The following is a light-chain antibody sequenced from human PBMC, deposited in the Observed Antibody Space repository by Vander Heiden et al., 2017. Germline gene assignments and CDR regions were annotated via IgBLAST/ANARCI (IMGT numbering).Light chain of an antibody. CDR1: QSVSSTY. V-gene: IGKV3-20*01. CDR3: QQYGSSPLIT. Sequence: EIVLAQSPGTLSLSPGERATLSCRASQSVSSTYLAWYQQKPGQAPRLLIYAASTRATGIPDRFSGSGSGTDFTLNISRLEPEDFAVYYCQQYGSSPLITFGQGTRLEIK. J-gene: IGKJ5*01. CDR2: AAS.